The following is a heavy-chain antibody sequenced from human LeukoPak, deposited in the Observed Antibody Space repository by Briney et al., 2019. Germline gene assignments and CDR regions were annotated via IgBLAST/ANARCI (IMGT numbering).Heavy chain of an antibody. D-gene: IGHD3-10*01. CDR2: IWHDGSSE. CDR1: GFSFSGYG. V-gene: IGHV3-33*01. Sequence: GGSLRLSCAASGFSFSGYGMHWVRQAPGKGLEWVALIWHDGSSEYYSDSVKGRFSISRDNSRKTLYLQMNSLRADDTGVYYCASDRDGKYYFDYWGRGTLVTVSS. J-gene: IGHJ4*02. CDR3: ASDRDGKYYFDY.